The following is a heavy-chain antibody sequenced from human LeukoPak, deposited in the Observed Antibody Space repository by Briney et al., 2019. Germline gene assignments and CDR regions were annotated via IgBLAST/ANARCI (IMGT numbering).Heavy chain of an antibody. J-gene: IGHJ4*02. CDR2: IIPIFGTA. CDR1: GGTFSSYA. D-gene: IGHD3-22*01. CDR3: VLYYYDSSGYYYVD. V-gene: IGHV1-69*05. Sequence: SVKVSCKASGGTFSSYAIRWLRQAPGQGLEWMGGIIPIFGTANYAQKFQGRVTITTDESTSTAYMELSSLRSEDTAVYYCVLYYYDSSGYYYVDWGQGTLVTVSS.